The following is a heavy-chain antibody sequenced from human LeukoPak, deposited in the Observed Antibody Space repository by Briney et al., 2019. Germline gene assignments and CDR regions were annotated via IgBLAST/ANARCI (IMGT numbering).Heavy chain of an antibody. Sequence: GGSLRLSCVASGFTFSDYWMSWVRQAPGMGLEWVSVIYSGGRTYYADSVKGRFTISRDNSKDTLYLQMNSLRAEDTAVYYCARESNSGYYLSYWGQGTLVTVSS. CDR1: GFTFSDYW. J-gene: IGHJ4*02. CDR3: ARESNSGYYLSY. D-gene: IGHD3-22*01. V-gene: IGHV3-66*01. CDR2: IYSGGRT.